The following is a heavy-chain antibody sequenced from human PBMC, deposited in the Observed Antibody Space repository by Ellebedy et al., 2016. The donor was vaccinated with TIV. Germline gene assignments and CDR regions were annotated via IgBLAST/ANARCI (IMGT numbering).Heavy chain of an antibody. D-gene: IGHD3-10*01. CDR1: GYTFTSSG. J-gene: IGHJ6*02. CDR3: ARTWTSVRGVLDV. Sequence: ASVKVSXXASGYTFTSSGISWVRQAPGQGLEWMGWISAYNGNTNYAQMLQGRVTMTTDTSRSTAYMELKSLRIDDTAVYYCARTWTSVRGVLDVWGQGTTVSVSS. V-gene: IGHV1-18*01. CDR2: ISAYNGNT.